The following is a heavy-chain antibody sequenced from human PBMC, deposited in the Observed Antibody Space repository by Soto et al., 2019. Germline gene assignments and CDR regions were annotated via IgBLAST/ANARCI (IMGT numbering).Heavy chain of an antibody. CDR3: ARVSGGYSGYGPFYYYYGMDV. CDR1: GFTFSSYA. CDR2: ISYDGSNK. D-gene: IGHD5-12*01. Sequence: GGSLRLSCAASGFTFSSYAMHWVRQAPGKGLEWVAVISYDGSNKYYADSVKGRFTISRDNSKNTLYLQMNSLRAEDTAVYYCARVSGGYSGYGPFYYYYGMDVWGQGTTVTVSS. V-gene: IGHV3-30-3*01. J-gene: IGHJ6*02.